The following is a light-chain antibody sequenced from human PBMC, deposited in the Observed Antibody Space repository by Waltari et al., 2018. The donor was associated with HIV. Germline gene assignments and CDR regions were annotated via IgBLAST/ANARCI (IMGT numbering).Light chain of an antibody. J-gene: IGLJ2*01. CDR2: GST. V-gene: IGLV1-40*01. CDR3: KSYDNSLGVV. Sequence: QSVLTQPPSVSGAPGQRVPISCTGGSSNIGATYDVHWYQHFPGTPPNLLCYGSTHRPPRVPDRFSGSESGTAASLAITGLQAEYEVDYYCKSYDNSLGVVFGGGTKLTAL. CDR1: SSNIGATYD.